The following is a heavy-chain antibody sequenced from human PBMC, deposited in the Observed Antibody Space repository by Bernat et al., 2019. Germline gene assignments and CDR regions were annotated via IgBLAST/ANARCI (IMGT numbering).Heavy chain of an antibody. J-gene: IGHJ3*02. D-gene: IGHD4-17*01. CDR2: IWYDGSNK. CDR3: AREGRGGDYGEGGAFDI. Sequence: VQLVESGGGLVKPGGSLRLSCAASGFTFSGYGMHWVRQAPGKGLEWVAVIWYDGSNKYYADSVKGRFTISRDNSKNTLYLQMNSLRAEDTAVYYCAREGRGGDYGEGGAFDIWGQGTLVTVSS. CDR1: GFTFSGYG. V-gene: IGHV3-33*08.